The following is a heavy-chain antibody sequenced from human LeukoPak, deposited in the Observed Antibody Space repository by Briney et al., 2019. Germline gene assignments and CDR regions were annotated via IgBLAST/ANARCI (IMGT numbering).Heavy chain of an antibody. CDR3: AKDLVNSTGWDRYYGMDV. V-gene: IGHV3-7*01. D-gene: IGHD6-25*01. J-gene: IGHJ6*02. Sequence: GSLRLACAGAGFTLSNYWMSWVRQAPGKGLEWVANIRQDGNEKYYGDSVKGRFTISRDNSKNTLYVQMNSLRAEDTAVYYCAKDLVNSTGWDRYYGMDVWGQGTTVTVSS. CDR2: IRQDGNEK. CDR1: GFTLSNYW.